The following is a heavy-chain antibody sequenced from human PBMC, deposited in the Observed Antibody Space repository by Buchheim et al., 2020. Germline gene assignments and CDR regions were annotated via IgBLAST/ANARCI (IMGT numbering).Heavy chain of an antibody. V-gene: IGHV3-33*01. D-gene: IGHD6-19*01. CDR2: IWFDGSNT. CDR3: ARDPPNSGWSLDY. CDR1: GFTFSTHA. J-gene: IGHJ4*02. Sequence: QAQLVVSGGGVVQPGGSLRLSCAASGFTFSTHAMHWVRQAPGKGLEWVTMIWFDGSNTHYSESVRGRFTIPRDNSKNTVDLQMNSLRVDDTAVYYCARDPPNSGWSLDYWGQGTL.